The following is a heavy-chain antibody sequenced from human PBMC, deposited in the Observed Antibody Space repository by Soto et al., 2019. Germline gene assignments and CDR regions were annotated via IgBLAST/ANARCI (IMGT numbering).Heavy chain of an antibody. J-gene: IGHJ3*02. D-gene: IGHD1-26*01. CDR2: IDPSGVST. V-gene: IGHV1-46*01. CDR3: ARVRTGATNLGSFDI. CDR1: GYTFSSHY. Sequence: QLVQSGTEVKEPGASVRVSCKASGYTFSSHYMHWVRQAPGQGLEWMGVIDPSGVSTNYAQNFHGRLTMTRDTSASTLFMELSSLRPDDTAVYFCARVRTGATNLGSFDIWGQGTMVTVSS.